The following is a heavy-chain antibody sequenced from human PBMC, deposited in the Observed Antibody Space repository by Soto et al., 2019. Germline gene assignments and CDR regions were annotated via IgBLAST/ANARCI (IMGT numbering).Heavy chain of an antibody. Sequence: PGGSLRLSCAASEFTFSSYSMNWVRQAPGKGLEWVSSISSSSSYIYYADSVKGRFTISRDNAKNSLYLQMNSLRAEDTAVYYCARAGRIAAASGWFDPWGQGTLVTDSS. D-gene: IGHD6-13*01. V-gene: IGHV3-21*01. CDR2: ISSSSSYI. CDR3: ARAGRIAAASGWFDP. J-gene: IGHJ5*02. CDR1: EFTFSSYS.